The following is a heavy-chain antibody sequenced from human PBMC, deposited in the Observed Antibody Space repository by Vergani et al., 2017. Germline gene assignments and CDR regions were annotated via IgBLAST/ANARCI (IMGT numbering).Heavy chain of an antibody. D-gene: IGHD2-21*01. CDR1: GYSIGSGFY. CDR3: ARSQGDYWYFDL. Sequence: QVRLEESGPGLVKPSETLSLTCSVSGYSIGSGFYWVWIRQSPGEGLQCLTSIHNRGKTYHNPSLKSRVSVSLDTSKNRFSLNLTSVTATDTAVYYCARSQGDYWYFDLWGPGSMVTVSS. V-gene: IGHV4-38-2*01. CDR2: IHNRGKT. J-gene: IGHJ2*01.